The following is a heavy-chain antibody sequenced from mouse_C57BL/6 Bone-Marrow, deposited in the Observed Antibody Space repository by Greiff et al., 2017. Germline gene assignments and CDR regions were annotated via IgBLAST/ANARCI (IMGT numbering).Heavy chain of an antibody. CDR1: GFTFSDYG. CDR3: ASAYDMDY. CDR2: ISSGSSTI. V-gene: IGHV5-17*01. Sequence: EVQRVESGGGLVKPGGSLKLSCAASGFTFSDYGMHWVRQAPEKGLEWVAYISSGSSTINYADNVKGRFTITGDNAKNTLFLQMNRLRSEDTAVYYCASAYDMDYWGQGTSVTVTS. J-gene: IGHJ4*01.